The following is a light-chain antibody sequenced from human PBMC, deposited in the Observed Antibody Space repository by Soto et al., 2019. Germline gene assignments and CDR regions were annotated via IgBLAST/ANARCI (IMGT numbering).Light chain of an antibody. J-gene: IGKJ3*01. CDR1: QSVSSSY. V-gene: IGKV3-20*01. Sequence: EIVLTQSPGTLSLSPGERATLSCRASQSVSSSYLAWVQQKPGQAPRLLIYGASSRATGIPYRFSGSGSGTDFTLTISRLEPEEFAVYYCQQYGSSPIFTCGPGTKVDIK. CDR3: QQYGSSPIFT. CDR2: GAS.